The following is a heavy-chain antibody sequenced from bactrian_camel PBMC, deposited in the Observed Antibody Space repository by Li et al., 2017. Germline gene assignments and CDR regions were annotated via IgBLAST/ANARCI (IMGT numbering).Heavy chain of an antibody. CDR2: IYIGAGDA. Sequence: HVQLVESGGGSVQAGGSLNLSCAAHESYASTYCMGWFRQAPGKQREVVAVIYIGAGDAHYADSVKGRFTISHDAAKNSIDLQMNCLKPDDTAVYYCAATGQMLSVAGCRTQGTQVTVS. CDR1: ESYASTYC. V-gene: IGHV3S54*01. J-gene: IGHJ4*01. D-gene: IGHD1*01.